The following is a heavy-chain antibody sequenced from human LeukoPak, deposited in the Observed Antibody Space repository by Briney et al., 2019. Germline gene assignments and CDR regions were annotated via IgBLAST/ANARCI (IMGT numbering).Heavy chain of an antibody. Sequence: GASVKVSCKASGYTFTSYGISWVRQAPGQGLEWMGWISAYNGDTNYAQIFQGRVIMTTDTATSTAYMELRSLRSDDTAVYYCARCPLYSGSSGSWFDPWGQGTLVTVSS. V-gene: IGHV1-18*01. CDR1: GYTFTSYG. CDR2: ISAYNGDT. D-gene: IGHD1-26*01. J-gene: IGHJ5*02. CDR3: ARCPLYSGSSGSWFDP.